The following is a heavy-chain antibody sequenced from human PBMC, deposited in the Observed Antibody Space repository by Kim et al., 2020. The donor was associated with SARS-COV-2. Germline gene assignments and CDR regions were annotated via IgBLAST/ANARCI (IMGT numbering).Heavy chain of an antibody. D-gene: IGHD1-20*01. J-gene: IGHJ4*02. V-gene: IGHV4-30-2*01. CDR2: ST. CDR3: ARANWNYFDY. Sequence: STYYNPSLKSRVTISVDRSKNQFSLKLSSVTAADTTVYYCARANWNYFDYWGQGTLVTVSS.